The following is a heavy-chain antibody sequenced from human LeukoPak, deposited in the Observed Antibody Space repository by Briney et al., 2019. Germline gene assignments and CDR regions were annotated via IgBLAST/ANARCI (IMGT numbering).Heavy chain of an antibody. J-gene: IGHJ4*02. CDR1: GFTFSDYY. Sequence: GGSLRLSCAASGFTFSDYYMSWIRQAPGKGLEWVGMISYDGSEKYYGDSVKGRFTISRDDSKSTLFLQMNSLRAEDTAVYYCARDFSGDYYFDYWGQGTLVTVSS. CDR3: ARDFSGDYYFDY. CDR2: ISYDGSEK. D-gene: IGHD7-27*01. V-gene: IGHV3-33*08.